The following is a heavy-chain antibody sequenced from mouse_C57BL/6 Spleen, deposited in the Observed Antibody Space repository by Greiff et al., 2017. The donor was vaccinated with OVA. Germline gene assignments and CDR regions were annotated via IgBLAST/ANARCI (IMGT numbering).Heavy chain of an antibody. Sequence: VQLQEPGAELVRPGTSVKVSCKASGYAFTNYWIEWVKQRPGQGLEWIGVINPGSGGTNYNEKFKGKATLTADKSSSTAYMQLSSLTSEDSAVYFCAKDYGSSDSIDYWGQGTSVTVSA. D-gene: IGHD1-1*01. CDR3: AKDYGSSDSIDY. CDR1: GYAFTNYW. CDR2: INPGSGGT. V-gene: IGHV1-54*01. J-gene: IGHJ4*01.